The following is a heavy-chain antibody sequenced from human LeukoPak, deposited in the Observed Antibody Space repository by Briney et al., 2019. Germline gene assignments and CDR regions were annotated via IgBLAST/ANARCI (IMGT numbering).Heavy chain of an antibody. J-gene: IGHJ4*02. V-gene: IGHV4-61*02. CDR3: ARGDYYDSSGYPN. Sequence: SETLSLTCTVSGGSISSGSYYWSWIRQPAGKGLEWIGRSYTSGSTNYNPSLKSRVTISVDKSKNQFSLKLSSVTAADTAVYYCARGDYYDSSGYPNWGQGTLVTVSS. CDR1: GGSISSGSYY. D-gene: IGHD3-22*01. CDR2: SYTSGST.